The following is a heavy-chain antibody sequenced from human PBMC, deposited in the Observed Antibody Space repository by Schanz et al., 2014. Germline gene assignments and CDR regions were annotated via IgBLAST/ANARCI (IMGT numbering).Heavy chain of an antibody. CDR1: GYTFNNHG. Sequence: QVQLVQSGAEVKKPGASATVSCKASGYTFNNHGISWVRQAPGQGLEWMGWISVYHGHTNYAEKVHGIVTMTTDTSTSTAYMELRSLISDDTAVYYCVRDRVSFVRGPLGVDWGQGTQVVVSS. J-gene: IGHJ4*02. CDR3: VRDRVSFVRGPLGVD. V-gene: IGHV1-18*01. CDR2: ISVYHGHT. D-gene: IGHD3-10*01.